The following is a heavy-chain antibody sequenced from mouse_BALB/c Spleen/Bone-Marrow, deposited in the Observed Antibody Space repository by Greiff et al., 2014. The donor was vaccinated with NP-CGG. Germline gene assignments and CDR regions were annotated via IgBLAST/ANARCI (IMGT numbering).Heavy chain of an antibody. V-gene: IGHV5-6*01. Sequence: EVQRVESGGDLVKPGGSLKLSCAASGFTFSRYGMPWVRQTPDKRLEWVANISSGGSYTYYPDSVKGRFTISRDNAKNTLYLHMSSLKSEDTAMYYCARQYGNLGVMDYWGQGTSVTVSS. CDR1: GFTFSRYG. CDR2: ISSGGSYT. CDR3: ARQYGNLGVMDY. J-gene: IGHJ4*01. D-gene: IGHD2-1*01.